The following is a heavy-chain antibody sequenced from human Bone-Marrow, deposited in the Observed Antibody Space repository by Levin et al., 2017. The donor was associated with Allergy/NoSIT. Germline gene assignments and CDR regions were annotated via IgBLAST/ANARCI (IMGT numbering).Heavy chain of an antibody. D-gene: IGHD5-12*01. J-gene: IGHJ4*02. CDR3: ARVGYVDEGFDY. V-gene: IGHV3-7*04. CDR1: GFIFSGYW. Sequence: GGSLRLSCAASGFIFSGYWMSWVRQAPGKGLEWVANIRQDGSEKNYVDSVKGRFTISRDNSDSSLYLQMNSLRAEDTAVYFCARVGYVDEGFDYWGQGTLVTVSS. CDR2: IRQDGSEK.